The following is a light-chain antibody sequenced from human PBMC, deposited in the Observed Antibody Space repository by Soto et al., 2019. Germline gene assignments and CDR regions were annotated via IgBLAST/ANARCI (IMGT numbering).Light chain of an antibody. V-gene: IGLV1-40*01. CDR3: QSYDSSLSGSV. CDR1: RSYIGAGYD. CDR2: GNS. J-gene: IGLJ3*02. Sequence: QSVLTQPPSVSGAPGQRVTISCTGTRSYIGAGYDVHWYQQLPGTAPKLLIYGNSNRPSGVPDRFSGSKSGTSVSLAITGLQAEDEADYYCQSYDSSLSGSVFGGGTKVTVL.